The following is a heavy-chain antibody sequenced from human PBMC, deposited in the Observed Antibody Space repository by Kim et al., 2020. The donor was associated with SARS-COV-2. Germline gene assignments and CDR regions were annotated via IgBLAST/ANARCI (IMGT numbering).Heavy chain of an antibody. CDR2: ISFDGNND. CDR1: GFTFNTYT. J-gene: IGHJ4*02. D-gene: IGHD3-10*01. Sequence: LSLTCAASGFTFNTYTMHWVRQAPGRGLEWVAAISFDGNNDFYAGSVKGRFTISRDTSKNTLYVQMDSLRPEDTAVYYCAGAHYYGSGSFYHFHYWGQGTLVTVSS. V-gene: IGHV3-30-3*01. CDR3: AGAHYYGSGSFYHFHY.